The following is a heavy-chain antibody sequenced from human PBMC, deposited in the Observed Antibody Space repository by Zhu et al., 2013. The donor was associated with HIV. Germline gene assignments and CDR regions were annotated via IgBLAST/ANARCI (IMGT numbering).Heavy chain of an antibody. D-gene: IGHD3-3*01. Sequence: QVQLVQSGAEVKKPGASVKVSCKASGYTFTSYYMHWVRQAPGQGLEWMGIINPSGGSTSYAQKFQGRVTMTRDTSTSTVYMELSSLRSEDTAVYYCARVPTIFGVAVTPFDYWGQGTLVTVSS. CDR3: ARVPTIFGVAVTPFDY. J-gene: IGHJ4*02. CDR2: INPSGGST. V-gene: IGHV1-46*01. CDR1: GYTFTSYY.